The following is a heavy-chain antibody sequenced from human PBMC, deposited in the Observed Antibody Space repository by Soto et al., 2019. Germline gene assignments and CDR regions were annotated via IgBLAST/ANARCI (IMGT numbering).Heavy chain of an antibody. CDR2: INHSGST. CDR1: GGSFSGYY. V-gene: IGHV4-34*01. Sequence: SETLSLTCAVYGGSFSGYYWSWIRQPPGKGLEGIGEINHSGSTNDNPSLKSRVTISVDTSKNQFSLKLSSVTAADTAVYYCARTGKNTYDYVWGSYRQSPYYYYGMDVWGQGTTVTVSS. J-gene: IGHJ6*02. D-gene: IGHD3-16*02. CDR3: ARTGKNTYDYVWGSYRQSPYYYYGMDV.